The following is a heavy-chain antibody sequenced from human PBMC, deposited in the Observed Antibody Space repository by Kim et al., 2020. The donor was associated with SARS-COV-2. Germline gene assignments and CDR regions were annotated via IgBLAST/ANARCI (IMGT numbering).Heavy chain of an antibody. CDR1: GLTLSNYW. D-gene: IGHD3-16*01. V-gene: IGHV3-7*05. J-gene: IGHJ6*02. CDR3: ARDREGGGMDV. CDR2: IQRDGSEK. Sequence: LSLTCAASGLTLSNYWMDWVRQAPGKGLEWVANIQRDGSEKYYVDSVKGRFTISRDNAKNSLYLQMNSLRTEDTAVYYCARDREGGGMDVWGQGTTVTVS.